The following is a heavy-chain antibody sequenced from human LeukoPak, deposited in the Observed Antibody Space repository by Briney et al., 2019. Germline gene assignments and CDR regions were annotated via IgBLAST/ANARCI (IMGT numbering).Heavy chain of an antibody. CDR2: IIPIFGTA. CDR3: ARKYCSGGSCYSGFDY. V-gene: IGHV1-69*05. Sequence: SVKVSCKASGGTFISYAISWVGQAPGQGLEWMGGIIPIFGTANYAQKFQGRVTITTDESTSTAYMELSSLRSEDTAVYYCARKYCSGGSCYSGFDYWGQGTLVTVSS. J-gene: IGHJ4*02. CDR1: GGTFISYA. D-gene: IGHD2-15*01.